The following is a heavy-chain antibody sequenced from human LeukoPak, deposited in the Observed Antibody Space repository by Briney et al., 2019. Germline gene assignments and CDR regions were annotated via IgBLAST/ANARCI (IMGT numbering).Heavy chain of an antibody. CDR1: GFSLDTYG. J-gene: IGHJ4*02. CDR3: ARACRSSTSCYRSDFDY. Sequence: ASVKVSCKASGFSLDTYGVHWVRQAPGQGLEWMGWISAYNGNTNYAQKLQGRVTMTTDTSTSTAYMELRSLRSDDTAVYYCARACRSSTSCYRSDFDYWGQGTLVTVSS. V-gene: IGHV1-18*01. D-gene: IGHD2-2*02. CDR2: ISAYNGNT.